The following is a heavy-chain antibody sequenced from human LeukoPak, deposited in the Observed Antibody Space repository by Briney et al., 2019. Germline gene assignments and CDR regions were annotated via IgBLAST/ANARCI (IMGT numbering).Heavy chain of an antibody. Sequence: GGSLRLSCAASGFTFSIYDMSWVRQAPGKGLEWVSSITTSGGSTFYAASVMGRFTISRDNSRNTLYLQMNSLSAEDTAVYYCAKRGNPTVGHHYLDVWGKGTTVSVSS. D-gene: IGHD1-1*01. V-gene: IGHV3-23*01. CDR3: AKRGNPTVGHHYLDV. CDR2: ITTSGGST. CDR1: GFTFSIYD. J-gene: IGHJ6*03.